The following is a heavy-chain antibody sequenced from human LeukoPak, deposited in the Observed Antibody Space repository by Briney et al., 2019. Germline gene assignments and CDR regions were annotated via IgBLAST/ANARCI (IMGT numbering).Heavy chain of an antibody. Sequence: SETLSLTCTVSGGSISSYYWSWIRQPPGKGLEWIGYIYYRGSTNYNPSLKSRVTISVDTSKNQFSLKLSSVTAADTAVYYCASSRSAGLWFGWGQGTLVTVSS. D-gene: IGHD3-10*01. V-gene: IGHV4-59*01. J-gene: IGHJ4*02. CDR1: GGSISSYY. CDR2: IYYRGST. CDR3: ASSRSAGLWFG.